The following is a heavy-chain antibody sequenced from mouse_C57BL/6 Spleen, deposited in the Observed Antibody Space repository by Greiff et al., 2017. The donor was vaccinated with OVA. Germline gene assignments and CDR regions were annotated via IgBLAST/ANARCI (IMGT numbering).Heavy chain of an antibody. CDR2: INPNNGGT. Sequence: VQLQQSGPELVKPGASVKISCKASGYTFTDYYMNWVKQSHGKSLEWIGDINPNNGGTSYNQKFKGKATLTVDKSSSTAYMELRSLTSEDSAVYYCASLYYSNSDYWGQGTTLTVSS. D-gene: IGHD2-5*01. CDR3: ASLYYSNSDY. CDR1: GYTFTDYY. J-gene: IGHJ2*01. V-gene: IGHV1-26*01.